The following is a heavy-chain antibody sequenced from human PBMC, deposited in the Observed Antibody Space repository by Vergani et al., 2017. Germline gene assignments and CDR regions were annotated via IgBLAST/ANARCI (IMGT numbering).Heavy chain of an antibody. Sequence: LEESGGGSVKPGGSLRLSCAASGFKFSDHYMSWIRQAPGKGLEWVSGMNGDGDTISYADSVKGRFTISRDNAKNTLFPQMNSLRAEDTAVYYCARARKFRFGVVWENWFDPWGQGTLVTVSS. CDR1: GFKFSDHY. D-gene: IGHD3-3*01. J-gene: IGHJ5*02. V-gene: IGHV3-11*04. CDR2: MNGDGDTI. CDR3: ARARKFRFGVVWENWFDP.